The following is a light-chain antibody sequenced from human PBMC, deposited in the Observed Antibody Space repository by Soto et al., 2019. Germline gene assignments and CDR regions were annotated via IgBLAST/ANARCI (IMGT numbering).Light chain of an antibody. V-gene: IGKV3D-20*02. CDR1: QSVSSSY. Sequence: EIVMMQSPATLSVSQGERATLSCRASQSVSSSYLAWYQQKPGQAPRLLIFGASSRATGIPARFSGSGSGTEFTITISSLEAEDFAVYYCQKRSIWPLTFGKGTRREIK. CDR2: GAS. CDR3: QKRSIWPLT. J-gene: IGKJ5*01.